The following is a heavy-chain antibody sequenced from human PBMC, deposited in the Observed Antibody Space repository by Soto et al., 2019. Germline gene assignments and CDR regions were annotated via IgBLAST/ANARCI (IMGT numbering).Heavy chain of an antibody. CDR1: GGSISSGGYS. D-gene: IGHD2-21*02. V-gene: IGHV4-30-2*01. CDR2: IYHSGST. Sequence: SETLSLTCAVSGGSISSGGYSWSWIRQPPGKGLEWIGYIYHSGSTYYNPSLKSRVTISVDRSKNQFSLKLSSVTAADTAVYYCARGGDGGYYFDYWGQGXLVTVYS. J-gene: IGHJ4*02. CDR3: ARGGDGGYYFDY.